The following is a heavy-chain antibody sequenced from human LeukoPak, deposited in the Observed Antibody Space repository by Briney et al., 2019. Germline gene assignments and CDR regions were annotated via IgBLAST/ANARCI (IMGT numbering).Heavy chain of an antibody. J-gene: IGHJ4*02. CDR1: GYTFTMYY. D-gene: IGHD3-10*01. Sequence: ASVKVSCKASGYTFTMYYIHWVRQAPGQGLEWMGWINPNSGGTNYAQKFQGRVTMTRDTSISTAYMELSRLRSDDTAVYYCARSRDAITMVRGDIFDYWGQGTLVTVSS. CDR3: ARSRDAITMVRGDIFDY. CDR2: INPNSGGT. V-gene: IGHV1-2*02.